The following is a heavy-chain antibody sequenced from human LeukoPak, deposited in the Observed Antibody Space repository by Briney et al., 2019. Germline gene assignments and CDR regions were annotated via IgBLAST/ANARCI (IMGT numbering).Heavy chain of an antibody. CDR2: TNNDGSST. CDR1: GFTFSTYW. J-gene: IGHJ4*02. V-gene: IGHV3-74*01. D-gene: IGHD3-22*01. CDR3: ARDLFYDSSGYYASDS. Sequence: PGGSLRLSCAASGFTFSTYWMHWVRQAPGKGLVWVSRTNNDGSSTVYADSVKGRFTISRDNAKNALYLQMNSLRAEDTAVYYCARDLFYDSSGYYASDSWGQGTLVTASS.